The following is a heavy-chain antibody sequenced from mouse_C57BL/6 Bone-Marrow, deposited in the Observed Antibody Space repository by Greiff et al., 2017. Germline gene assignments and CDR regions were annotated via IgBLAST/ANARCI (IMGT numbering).Heavy chain of an antibody. J-gene: IGHJ2*01. D-gene: IGHD1-1*01. CDR1: GFTFSSYG. Sequence: VQLKESGGDLVKPGGSLKLSCAASGFTFSSYGMSWVRQTPDKRLEWVATISSGGSYTYYPDSVKGRFTISRDNAKNTLYLQMSSLKSEDTAMYYCARERRYYYGSSYRGDYFDYWGQGTTLTVSS. CDR2: ISSGGSYT. V-gene: IGHV5-6*01. CDR3: ARERRYYYGSSYRGDYFDY.